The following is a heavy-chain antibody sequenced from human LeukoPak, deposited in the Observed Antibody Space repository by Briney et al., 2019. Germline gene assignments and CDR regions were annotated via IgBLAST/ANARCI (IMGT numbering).Heavy chain of an antibody. Sequence: GGSLRLSCAASGFTFSSYAMSWVRQAPGKGLEWVSAISGSGGSTYYADSVKGRFTLSRDNSQNMLYLEMNSLRADDTAVYYCASPQGGLAVTTRLDSWGQGTLVTVSS. D-gene: IGHD4-17*01. J-gene: IGHJ4*02. V-gene: IGHV3-23*01. CDR1: GFTFSSYA. CDR3: ASPQGGLAVTTRLDS. CDR2: ISGSGGST.